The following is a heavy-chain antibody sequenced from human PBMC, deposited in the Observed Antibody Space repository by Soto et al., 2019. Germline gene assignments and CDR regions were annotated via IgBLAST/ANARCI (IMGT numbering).Heavy chain of an antibody. V-gene: IGHV1-18*01. CDR2: VSAYNRNT. D-gene: IGHD2-2*01. J-gene: IGHJ4*02. CDR3: ARERQYEPLLY. CDR1: GYTFTNYG. Sequence: QVQLVQSGVEVKKPGASVKVSCPASGYTFTNYGITWLRQAPGQGLEWMGWVSAYNRNTNYAQRFQDRVTMTTDTSTRTAYMELRNLKSDDTAIYFCARERQYEPLLYWGQGTLVTVSS.